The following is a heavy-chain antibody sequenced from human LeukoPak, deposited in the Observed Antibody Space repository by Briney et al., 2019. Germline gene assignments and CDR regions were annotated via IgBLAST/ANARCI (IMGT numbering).Heavy chain of an antibody. D-gene: IGHD3-3*01. V-gene: IGHV3-23*01. CDR1: GFTFNKNA. CDR3: AKGPHYDFWSTFDY. Sequence: GASLRLSCAASGFTFNKNAMNWVRQAPGKGLEWVSGISGSSASTYYADSVKGRFSISRDNSKNTLFLQMNSLRAGDTAVYYCAKGPHYDFWSTFDYWGQGTLVTVSS. J-gene: IGHJ4*02. CDR2: ISGSSAST.